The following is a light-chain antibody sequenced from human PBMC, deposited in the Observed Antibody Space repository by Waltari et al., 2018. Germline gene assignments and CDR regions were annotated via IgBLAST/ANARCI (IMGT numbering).Light chain of an antibody. CDR2: AAS. CDR3: QQYGSSPGT. Sequence: DIVLTQTPGTLSLSPGERATLSCRASQSVSSNYLAWYQQKPGQSPRFLMYAASTRATGIPDRCSGSGSGTDFSLTISRLEPEDLAVYYCQQYGSSPGTFGQGTKLEI. J-gene: IGKJ2*01. CDR1: QSVSSNY. V-gene: IGKV3-20*01.